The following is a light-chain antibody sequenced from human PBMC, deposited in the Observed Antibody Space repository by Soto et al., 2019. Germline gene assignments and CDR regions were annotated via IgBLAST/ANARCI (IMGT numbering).Light chain of an antibody. CDR2: DVS. CDR3: SSYPSCGALDV. V-gene: IGLV2-14*01. CDR1: SSDVGGYNY. J-gene: IGLJ1*01. Sequence: QSALTQPASVSGSPGQSITISCTATSSDVGGYNYVYWYQQHPGQAPKLMIYDVSNRPSGVSNRFSGSKSGNTASLTISGLQAEDEADDYCSSYPSCGALDVFGTGTKLTVL.